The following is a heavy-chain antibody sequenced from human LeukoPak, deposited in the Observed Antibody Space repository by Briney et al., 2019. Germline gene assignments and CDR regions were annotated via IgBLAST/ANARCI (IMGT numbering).Heavy chain of an antibody. Sequence: AAVTVSCKASGYTFTIYGISWVRQAPGQGVEWMGWISAYNGNTNYAQKLQGRVTMTTDTSTSTAYMELRSLRSDDTAVYYCARDPSGDYYGSGSPEYFQHWGQGTLVTVSS. V-gene: IGHV1-18*01. CDR3: ARDPSGDYYGSGSPEYFQH. CDR1: GYTFTIYG. D-gene: IGHD3-10*01. J-gene: IGHJ1*01. CDR2: ISAYNGNT.